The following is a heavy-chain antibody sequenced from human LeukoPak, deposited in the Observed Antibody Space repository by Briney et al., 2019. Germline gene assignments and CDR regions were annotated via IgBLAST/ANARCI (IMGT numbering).Heavy chain of an antibody. CDR3: AREYAKNFDY. CDR2: IIPIFGTA. CDR1: GGTFSSYA. J-gene: IGHJ4*02. Sequence: SVKVSCKASGGTFSSYAISWVRQAPEQGLEWMGGIIPIFGTANYAQKFQGRVTITADESTSTAYVELSSLRSEDTAVYYCAREYAKNFDYWGQGTLVTVSS. V-gene: IGHV1-69*13.